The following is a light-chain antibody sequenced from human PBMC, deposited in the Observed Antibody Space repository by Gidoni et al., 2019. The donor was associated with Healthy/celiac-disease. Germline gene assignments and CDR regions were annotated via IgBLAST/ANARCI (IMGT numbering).Light chain of an antibody. J-gene: IGLJ1*01. Sequence: QSALTQPAAVSGSPGQSITISCTGTSSDGGSYNLVSWYQQHPGKAPNLMIYEGSKRPSGVSNRFSGSKSGNTASLTISGLQAEDEADYYCCSYAGSSTVFGTGTKVTVL. CDR3: CSYAGSSTV. CDR2: EGS. CDR1: SSDGGSYNL. V-gene: IGLV2-23*03.